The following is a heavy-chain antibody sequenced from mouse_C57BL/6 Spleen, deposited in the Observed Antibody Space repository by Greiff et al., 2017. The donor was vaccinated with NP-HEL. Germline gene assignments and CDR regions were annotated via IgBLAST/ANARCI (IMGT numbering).Heavy chain of an antibody. J-gene: IGHJ2*01. V-gene: IGHV1-69*01. Sequence: QVQLQQPGAELVMPGASVKLSCKASGYTFTSYWMHWVKQRPGQGLEWIGEIDPSDSYTNYNQQFKGKSTLTVDKSSSTAYMQLSSLTSEDSAVYYCARRTGFPSSFYYFYYWGHGTTLTVSS. CDR1: GYTFTSYW. CDR2: IDPSDSYT. CDR3: ARRTGFPSSFYYFYY.